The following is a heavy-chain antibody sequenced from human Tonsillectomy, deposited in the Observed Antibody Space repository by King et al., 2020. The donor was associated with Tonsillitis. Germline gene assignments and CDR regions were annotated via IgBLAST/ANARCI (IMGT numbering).Heavy chain of an antibody. CDR3: ARSPTFYVWGSYRSNRPLDY. CDR1: GGSFSGYY. CDR2: INHSGST. Sequence: LQQWGAGLLKPSETLSLTCAVYGGSFSGYYWSWIRQPPGKGLEWIGEINHSGSTNYNPSLKSRVSISVDTSTNQFSLKLSSVTAADTAVYYCARSPTFYVWGSYRSNRPLDYWGQGTLVTVSS. V-gene: IGHV4-34*01. J-gene: IGHJ4*02. D-gene: IGHD3-16*02.